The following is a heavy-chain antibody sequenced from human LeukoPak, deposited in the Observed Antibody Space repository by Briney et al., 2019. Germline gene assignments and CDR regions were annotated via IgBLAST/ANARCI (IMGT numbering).Heavy chain of an antibody. V-gene: IGHV3-23*01. CDR1: GFTFSSYA. CDR3: AIMHPYYDGSGYWVQ. J-gene: IGHJ4*02. D-gene: IGHD3-22*01. CDR2: ISTSGGST. Sequence: GGSLTLSCAASGFTFSSYAMSWVRQAPGKGLEWVSDISTSGGSTGYADSVRGRFTISRDNPGNTLHMEMNSLRGEDTAVYYCAIMHPYYDGSGYWVQWGQGTLVTVSS.